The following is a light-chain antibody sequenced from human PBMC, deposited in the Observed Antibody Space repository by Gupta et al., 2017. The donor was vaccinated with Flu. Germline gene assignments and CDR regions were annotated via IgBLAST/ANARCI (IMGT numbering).Light chain of an antibody. V-gene: IGKV1-5*03. Sequence: DIQPTQSPSTLSASVGDRVTITCRASQSISSWLTWYQHQPGEAPKLLIYKASSLQSGVPSRFSGSGSGAELTLTISSLQPDDSATYYCQQDNSASITFGRGTKVEIK. CDR3: QQDNSASIT. CDR2: KAS. J-gene: IGKJ1*01. CDR1: QSISSW.